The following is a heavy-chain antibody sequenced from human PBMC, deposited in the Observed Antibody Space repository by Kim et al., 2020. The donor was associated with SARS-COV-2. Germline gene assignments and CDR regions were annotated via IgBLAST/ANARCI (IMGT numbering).Heavy chain of an antibody. Sequence: ASVKVSCKASGYTFTNNAISWVRQAPGQGLEWMGWINTDNGNPTYAQAFTRRFVFSVDTSVTTAYLQTSSLEAEDTALYYCARVIWGSYRYTDYWGQGTLVTVSS. CDR2: INTDNGNP. CDR1: GYTFTNNA. CDR3: ARVIWGSYRYTDY. J-gene: IGHJ4*02. D-gene: IGHD3-16*02. V-gene: IGHV7-4-1*02.